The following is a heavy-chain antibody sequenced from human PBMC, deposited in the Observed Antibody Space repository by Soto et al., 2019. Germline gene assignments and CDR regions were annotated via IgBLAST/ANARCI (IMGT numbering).Heavy chain of an antibody. J-gene: IGHJ3*02. V-gene: IGHV3-30-3*01. CDR3: ARSSSGWYKDAFDI. D-gene: IGHD6-19*01. CDR2: ISYDGSNK. Sequence: HVQLVESGGGVVQPGRSLRLSCAASGFTFSSYAMHWVRQAPGKGLEWVAVISYDGSNKYYADSVKGRFTISRDNSKNTLYLQMNSLRPEDTAVYYCARSSSGWYKDAFDIWGQGTMVTVSS. CDR1: GFTFSSYA.